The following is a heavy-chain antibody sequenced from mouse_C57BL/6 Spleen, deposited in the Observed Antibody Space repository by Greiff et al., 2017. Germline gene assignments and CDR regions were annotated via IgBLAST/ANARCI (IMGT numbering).Heavy chain of an antibody. D-gene: IGHD2-3*01. CDR3: ARWDDGTWFAY. V-gene: IGHV1-9*01. CDR2: LLPGSGCT. Sequence: QVQLQQSGAELMKPGASVKLSCKATGYTFTGYWIEWVKQRPGHGLEWIGELLPGSGCTNYNEKFKGKATFTADKSSNTAYMQLSSLTTEDSAIYYCARWDDGTWFAYWGQGTLVTVSA. J-gene: IGHJ3*01. CDR1: GYTFTGYW.